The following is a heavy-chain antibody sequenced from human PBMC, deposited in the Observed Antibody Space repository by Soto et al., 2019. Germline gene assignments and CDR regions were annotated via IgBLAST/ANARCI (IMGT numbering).Heavy chain of an antibody. CDR1: GYSFTSYW. V-gene: IGHV5-51*01. CDR3: ARRGLGVWGSYRYTSPSWFDP. D-gene: IGHD3-16*02. J-gene: IGHJ5*02. CDR2: IYPGDSDT. Sequence: GESLKISCKGSGYSFTSYWIGWVRQMPGKGLEWMGIIYPGDSDTRYSPSFQGQVTISADKSINTAYLQWSGLKASDTAMYYCARRGLGVWGSYRYTSPSWFDPWGQGTLVTVSS.